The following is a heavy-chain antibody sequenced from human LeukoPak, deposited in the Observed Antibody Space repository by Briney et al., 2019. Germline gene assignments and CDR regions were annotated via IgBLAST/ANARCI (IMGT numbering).Heavy chain of an antibody. J-gene: IGHJ6*03. Sequence: ASVTVSCKASGYTFTSYGISWVRQAPGQGLEWMGWISAYNGNTNYAQKLQGRVTMTTDTSTSTAYMELRSLRSDDTAVYYCARGGGGYQLLWGYYYYYMDVWGKGTTVTVSS. CDR3: ARGGGGYQLLWGYYYYYMDV. V-gene: IGHV1-18*01. CDR1: GYTFTSYG. CDR2: ISAYNGNT. D-gene: IGHD2-2*01.